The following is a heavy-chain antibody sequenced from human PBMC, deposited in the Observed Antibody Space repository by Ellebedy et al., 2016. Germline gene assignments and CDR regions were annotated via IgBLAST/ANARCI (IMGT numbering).Heavy chain of an antibody. CDR2: IYSGGST. V-gene: IGHV3-53*01. CDR3: AREKGRQMLWFGVPDAFDI. J-gene: IGHJ3*02. Sequence: GESLKISXAASGFTVSSNYMSWVRQAPGKGLEWVSVIYSGGSTYYADSVKGRFTISRANSKNTLYLQMNSLRAEDTAVYYCAREKGRQMLWFGVPDAFDIWGQGTMVTVSS. D-gene: IGHD3-10*01. CDR1: GFTVSSNY.